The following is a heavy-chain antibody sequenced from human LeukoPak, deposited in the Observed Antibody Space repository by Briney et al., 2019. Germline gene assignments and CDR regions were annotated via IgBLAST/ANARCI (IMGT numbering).Heavy chain of an antibody. J-gene: IGHJ4*02. CDR1: GGSISSYY. Sequence: SETLSLTCTVSGGSISSYYWSWIRQPPGKGLEWIGYIYHSGSTNYNPSLKSRVTISVDTSKNQFSLKLSSVTAADTAVYYCARRRSKVATTRREFDYWGQGTLVTVSS. V-gene: IGHV4-59*12. CDR3: ARRRSKVATTRREFDY. D-gene: IGHD5-24*01. CDR2: IYHSGST.